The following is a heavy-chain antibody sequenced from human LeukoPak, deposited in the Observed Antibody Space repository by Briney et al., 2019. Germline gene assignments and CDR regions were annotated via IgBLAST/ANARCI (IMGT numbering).Heavy chain of an antibody. V-gene: IGHV4-34*01. CDR3: ARGLGPMSPSLDY. J-gene: IGHJ4*02. Sequence: PSEALSLTCAVSGESFCYNYWTWVRDTPGKGGEWIGHINHSGRVNYRPSLKSRVTISVDTSKSQFTLKLSAVTAADTAVYYCARGLGPMSPSLDYWGQGSLVTVSS. CDR1: GESFCYNY. CDR2: INHSGRV. D-gene: IGHD3-22*01.